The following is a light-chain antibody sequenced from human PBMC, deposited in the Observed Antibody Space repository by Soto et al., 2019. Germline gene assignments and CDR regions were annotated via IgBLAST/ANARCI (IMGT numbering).Light chain of an antibody. V-gene: IGKV3-20*01. CDR3: QDFDSPQWT. CDR2: GAS. J-gene: IGKJ1*01. Sequence: DIVLTQSPGTLSLSPGERVTLSCRASQRVFSQNLYWYQQRPDQPPRLLIYGASMRADGIPDRFSGSGSGSEFTLTINRLEPEDFAVYYCQDFDSPQWTFGQGTKVEN. CDR1: QRVFSQN.